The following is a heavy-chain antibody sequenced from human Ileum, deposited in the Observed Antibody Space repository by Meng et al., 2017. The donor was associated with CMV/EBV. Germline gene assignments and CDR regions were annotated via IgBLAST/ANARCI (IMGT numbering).Heavy chain of an antibody. CDR3: AKDHYDSSGYQDFDY. V-gene: IGHV3-30*02. D-gene: IGHD3-22*01. J-gene: IGHJ4*02. CDR2: IRYDGSNK. CDR1: GFTFNNYG. Sequence: GGSLRLSCAASGFTFNNYGMHWVRQAPGKGLEWVAFIRYDGSNKYYADSVKGRFTISRDNSKNTLYLQMNSLRAEDTAVYYCAKDHYDSSGYQDFDYWGQGTLVTVSS.